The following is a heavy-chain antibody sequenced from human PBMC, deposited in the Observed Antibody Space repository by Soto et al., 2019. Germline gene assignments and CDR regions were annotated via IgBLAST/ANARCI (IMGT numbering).Heavy chain of an antibody. CDR3: ARLLGGYDDYGGWFAP. CDR2: VSHSRRT. CDR1: GGSISPYS. D-gene: IGHD4-17*01. V-gene: IGHV4-59*01. Sequence: QVHLVESGPGLVKPSETLSLTCTISGGSISPYSWTWIRQSPGKGLEWIGYVSHSRRTFYTPSLKSRLTMSLDTSRSQFSLRLKSVSAADTAVYYCARLLGGYDDYGGWFAPWGQGTLVTVSS. J-gene: IGHJ5*02.